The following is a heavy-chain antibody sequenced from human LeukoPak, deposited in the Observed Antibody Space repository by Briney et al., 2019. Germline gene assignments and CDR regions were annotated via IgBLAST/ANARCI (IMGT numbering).Heavy chain of an antibody. CDR2: ISSSGSTI. D-gene: IGHD6-19*01. J-gene: IGHJ1*01. Sequence: PGGSLRLSCAASGFTFSSYEMNWVRQAPGKGLEWVSYISSSGSTIYYADSVKGRFTISRDNAKNSLYLQMNSLRAEDTAVYYCARDGKQWLAAEYFQHWGQGTLVTVSS. CDR3: ARDGKQWLAAEYFQH. V-gene: IGHV3-48*03. CDR1: GFTFSSYE.